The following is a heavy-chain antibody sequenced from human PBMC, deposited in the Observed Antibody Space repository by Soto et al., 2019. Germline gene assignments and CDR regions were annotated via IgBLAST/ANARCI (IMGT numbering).Heavy chain of an antibody. CDR2: IYYSGST. CDR1: GGSISSGDYY. Sequence: QVQLQESGPGLVKPSQTLSLTCTVSGGSISSGDYYWSWIRQPPGKGLEWIGYIYYSGSTYYHPSRKGRVTTSVDTSKNQFSLKLSSVTAADTAVYYWARERPDGARLDPWGQGTLVTVSS. CDR3: ARERPDGARLDP. V-gene: IGHV4-30-4*01. J-gene: IGHJ5*02. D-gene: IGHD6-6*01.